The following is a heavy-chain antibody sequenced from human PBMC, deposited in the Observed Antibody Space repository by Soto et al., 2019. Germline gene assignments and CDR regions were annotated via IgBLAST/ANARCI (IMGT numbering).Heavy chain of an antibody. Sequence: GGSLRLSCAASGFTFSSYSMNWVRQAPGKGLEWVSSISSSSSYIYYADSVKGRFTISRDKAKNSLYLQMNSLRAEDTAVYYCARRDGADTAMDEPSYYYYYYGMDVWGQGTTVTVSS. CDR2: ISSSSSYI. CDR1: GFTFSSYS. D-gene: IGHD5-18*01. V-gene: IGHV3-21*01. J-gene: IGHJ6*02. CDR3: ARRDGADTAMDEPSYYYYYYGMDV.